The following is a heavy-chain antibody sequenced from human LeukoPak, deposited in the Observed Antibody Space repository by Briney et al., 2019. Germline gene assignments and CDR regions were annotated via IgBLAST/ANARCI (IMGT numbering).Heavy chain of an antibody. CDR2: IKSKTEGGAT. CDR1: GFSLNDAW. CDR3: ATDGGLTTVTTYADFDY. J-gene: IGHJ4*02. Sequence: PGGSLRLSCAASGFSLNDAWMSWVRQAPGKGLEWVGRIKSKTEGGATDYAAPVKGRFTISRDDSKNTVYLQMNSLKTDDTAVYYCATDGGLTTVTTYADFDYWGQGSLVTVSS. V-gene: IGHV3-15*01. D-gene: IGHD4-17*01.